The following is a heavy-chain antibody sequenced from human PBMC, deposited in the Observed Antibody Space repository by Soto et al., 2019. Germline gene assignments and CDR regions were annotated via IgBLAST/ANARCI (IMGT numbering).Heavy chain of an antibody. CDR3: ARTLSSGFDY. CDR2: IHNGRST. J-gene: IGHJ4*02. CDR1: GDSLTRNY. Sequence: PSETLSLTCTVSGDSLTRNYWSWIRQPPGKGLEWLAYIHNGRSTNYNPSLMSRVSISLDTSKSQFSLNLNSVTAADTAVYYCARTLSSGFDYWGQGTLVTVSS. V-gene: IGHV4-59*01. D-gene: IGHD6-25*01.